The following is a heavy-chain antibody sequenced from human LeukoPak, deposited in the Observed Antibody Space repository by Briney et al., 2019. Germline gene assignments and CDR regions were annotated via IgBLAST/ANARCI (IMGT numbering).Heavy chain of an antibody. Sequence: GESLKISCKGSGYSFTSYWIGWVRQMPGKGLEWMGIIYPGDPDTRYSPSFQGQVTISADKSISTAYLQWSSLKASDTAMYYCARRYDYVWGSYRRTSYGMDVWGQGTTVTVSS. V-gene: IGHV5-51*01. J-gene: IGHJ6*02. CDR3: ARRYDYVWGSYRRTSYGMDV. CDR2: IYPGDPDT. D-gene: IGHD3-16*02. CDR1: GYSFTSYW.